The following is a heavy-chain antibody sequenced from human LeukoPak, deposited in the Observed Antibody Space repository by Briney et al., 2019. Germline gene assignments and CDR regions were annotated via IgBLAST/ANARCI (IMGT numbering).Heavy chain of an antibody. Sequence: ASVKVSCKASGYTFTSYDINWVRQATGQGPEWMGWMNPNSGNTGYAQKFQGRVTMTRDTSINTAYMELTSLRSEDTAVYYCTRVRGSGSYGTGLDPWGQGSLVTVSS. CDR3: TRVRGSGSYGTGLDP. D-gene: IGHD1-26*01. V-gene: IGHV1-8*01. CDR2: MNPNSGNT. J-gene: IGHJ5*02. CDR1: GYTFTSYD.